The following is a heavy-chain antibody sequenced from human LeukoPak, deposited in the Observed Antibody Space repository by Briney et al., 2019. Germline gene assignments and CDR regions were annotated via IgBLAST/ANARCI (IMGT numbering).Heavy chain of an antibody. CDR2: INHSGST. CDR3: LRAEDGIRYFDWLSSHAFDI. Sequence: SETLSLTCAVYGGSFSGYYWSWIRQPPGKGLEWIGEINHSGSTNYNPSLKSRVTISVDTSKNQFSLKLSSVTAADTAVYYCLRAEDGIRYFDWLSSHAFDIWGQGTMVTVSS. J-gene: IGHJ3*02. CDR1: GGSFSGYY. V-gene: IGHV4-34*01. D-gene: IGHD3-9*01.